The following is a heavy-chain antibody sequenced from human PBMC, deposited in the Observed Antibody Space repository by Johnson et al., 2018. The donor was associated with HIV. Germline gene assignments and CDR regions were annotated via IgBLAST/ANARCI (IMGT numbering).Heavy chain of an antibody. Sequence: VQLVESGGGLVQPGGSLRLSCAASGFTFSSYWMTWVRQAPGKGLEWVANIKQDGSEKYYVDSVKGRFTISRDNAKNSLYLQMNSLRAGDTAVYYCARGSGGGLAMVNGAFDIWGQGTMVTVSS. CDR1: GFTFSSYW. J-gene: IGHJ3*02. D-gene: IGHD5-18*01. CDR3: ARGSGGGLAMVNGAFDI. CDR2: IKQDGSEK. V-gene: IGHV3-7*02.